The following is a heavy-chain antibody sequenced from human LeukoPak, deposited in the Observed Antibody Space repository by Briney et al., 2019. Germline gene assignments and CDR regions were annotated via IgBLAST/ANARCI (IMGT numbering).Heavy chain of an antibody. D-gene: IGHD1-14*01. CDR2: ISGSGGST. J-gene: IGHJ4*02. CDR1: EFTFSSYA. V-gene: IGHV3-23*01. Sequence: GGSLRLSCAASEFTFSSYAMSWARQAPGKGLEWVSAISGSGGSTYYADSVKGRFTISRDNSKNTLYLQMDSLRAEDTAVYYCTKRQRNHNFDYWGQGTLVTVSS. CDR3: TKRQRNHNFDY.